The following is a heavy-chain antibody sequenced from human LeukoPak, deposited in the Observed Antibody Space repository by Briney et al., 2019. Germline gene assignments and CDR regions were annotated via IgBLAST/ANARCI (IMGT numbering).Heavy chain of an antibody. CDR1: GGSMNINNYY. Sequence: SETLSLTCTVFGGSMNINNYYWAWIRQPPGKGLEWIGSIYYTGTTYYNPSLNYRVTISVDTSKNQFSLRLTSVTAADTAVYYCARDSIRVQTGTTPWGRGTLVTVSS. V-gene: IGHV4-39*07. CDR3: ARDSIRVQTGTTP. J-gene: IGHJ5*02. D-gene: IGHD1-1*01. CDR2: IYYTGTT.